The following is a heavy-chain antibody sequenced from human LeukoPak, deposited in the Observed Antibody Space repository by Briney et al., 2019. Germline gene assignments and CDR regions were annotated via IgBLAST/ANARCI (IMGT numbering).Heavy chain of an antibody. D-gene: IGHD3-10*01. J-gene: IGHJ2*01. CDR1: GFTFSNYN. Sequence: GSLRLSCAASGFTFSNYNMNWVRQAPGKGLEWVSCISSSSSYIYYADSVKGRFTISRDNAKNSLYLQMDSLRAEDTAVYYCARDSWGVQGVIPWYFDLWGRGTLVTVSS. CDR3: ARDSWGVQGVIPWYFDL. V-gene: IGHV3-21*01. CDR2: ISSSSSYI.